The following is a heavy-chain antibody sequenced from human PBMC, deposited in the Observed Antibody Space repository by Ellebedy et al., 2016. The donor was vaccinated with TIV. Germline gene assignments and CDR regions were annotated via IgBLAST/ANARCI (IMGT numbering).Heavy chain of an antibody. V-gene: IGHV3-48*02. CDR2: ISSSSSPI. CDR1: GFTFSSYS. Sequence: GESLKISXAASGFTFSSYSMNWVRQAPGKGLEWVSFISSSSSPIYYADSVKGRFTISRDNAKNSLYLQMNSLRDEDTAVYYCARGSGSGVAGGVGWFNPWGQGTLVTVSS. CDR3: ARGSGSGVAGGVGWFNP. J-gene: IGHJ5*02. D-gene: IGHD6-19*01.